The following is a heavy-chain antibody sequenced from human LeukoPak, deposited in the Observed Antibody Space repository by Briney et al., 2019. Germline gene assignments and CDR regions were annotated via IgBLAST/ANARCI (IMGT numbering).Heavy chain of an antibody. CDR2: IYYSGST. V-gene: IGHV4-59*11. Sequence: SETLSLTCTVSGGSISSHYWSWIRQPPGKGLEWIGYIYYSGSTNYNPSLKSRVTISVDTSKNQFSLKLSFVTAADTAVYYCARNRYYFDYWGQGTLVTVSS. CDR3: ARNRYYFDY. CDR1: GGSISSHY. D-gene: IGHD1-14*01. J-gene: IGHJ4*02.